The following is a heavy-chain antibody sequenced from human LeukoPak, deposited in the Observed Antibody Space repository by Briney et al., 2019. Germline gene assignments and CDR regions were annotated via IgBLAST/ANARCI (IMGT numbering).Heavy chain of an antibody. D-gene: IGHD4-17*01. CDR3: ARTTVNDY. CDR1: GFTFSSYG. Sequence: GGSLRLSCAASGFTFSSYGMSWVRQAPGKGLEWVSVIGGRDGSTYYADSVKGRFTISRDNSKNTLYVQMNSLRAEDTAVYYCARTTVNDYWGQGTLVTVSS. CDR2: IGGRDGST. J-gene: IGHJ4*02. V-gene: IGHV3-23*01.